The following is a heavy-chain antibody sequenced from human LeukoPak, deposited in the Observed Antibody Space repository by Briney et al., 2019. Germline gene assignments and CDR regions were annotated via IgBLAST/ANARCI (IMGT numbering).Heavy chain of an antibody. J-gene: IGHJ3*02. Sequence: NSSETLSLTCTVSGGSISSYYWSWIRQPPGKGLEWIGYIYYSGSTNYNPSLKSRATISVDTSKNQFSLKLSSVTAADTAVYYCARLSRRSGSNKVADAFDIWGQGTMVTVSS. CDR3: ARLSRRSGSNKVADAFDI. D-gene: IGHD3-10*01. CDR2: IYYSGST. CDR1: GGSISSYY. V-gene: IGHV4-59*08.